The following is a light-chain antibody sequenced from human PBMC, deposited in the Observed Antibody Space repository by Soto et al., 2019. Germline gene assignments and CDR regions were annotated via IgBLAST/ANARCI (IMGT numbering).Light chain of an antibody. CDR1: SSNIGSNT. CDR3: AAWDDSLEV. J-gene: IGLJ2*01. V-gene: IGLV1-44*01. CDR2: SNN. Sequence: QSVLTQPPSASGTPGQRVTISCSGSSSNIGSNTVNWYQQLPGTAPKLLIYSNNQRPSGVPDRFSGSKSGTSASLAISGLQSEDEADYYYAAWDDSLEVFGGGTKLTVL.